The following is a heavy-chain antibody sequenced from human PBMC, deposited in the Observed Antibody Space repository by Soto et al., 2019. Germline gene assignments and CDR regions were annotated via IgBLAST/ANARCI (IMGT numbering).Heavy chain of an antibody. J-gene: IGHJ4*02. V-gene: IGHV4-39*01. Sequence: QLQLQESGPGLVKPSETLSLTCTVSGGSISSSSYYWGWIRQPPGKGLEWIGSIYYSGSTYYNPSLKSRVTISVDTSKNQFSLKLSSVTAADTAVYYCARLPLRRIAVAGADFPGDYWGQGTLVTVSS. CDR1: GGSISSSSYY. D-gene: IGHD6-19*01. CDR2: IYYSGST. CDR3: ARLPLRRIAVAGADFPGDY.